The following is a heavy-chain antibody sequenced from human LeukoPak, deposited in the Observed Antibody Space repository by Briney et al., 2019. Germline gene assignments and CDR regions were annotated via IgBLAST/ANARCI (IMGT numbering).Heavy chain of an antibody. J-gene: IGHJ4*02. CDR2: ISCSSSYI. V-gene: IGHV3-21*01. CDR1: GSTFSSYS. Sequence: GGPLRLSSAASGSTFSSYSMNWVRQPPGKGLGWVSSISCSSSYIYYADSVNGRFTISRDNAKNSLYLQMNSLRAEDTAVYYCARAVRDSSGYGSFDYWGQGTLVTVSS. CDR3: ARAVRDSSGYGSFDY. D-gene: IGHD3-22*01.